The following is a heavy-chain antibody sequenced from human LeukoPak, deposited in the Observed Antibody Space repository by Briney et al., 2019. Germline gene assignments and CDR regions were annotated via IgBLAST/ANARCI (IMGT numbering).Heavy chain of an antibody. J-gene: IGHJ4*02. CDR3: ARDRRYGDYQDY. Sequence: GGSLRLSCAASGFTFSSYTMNWVRQAPGKGLEWVSSISSSSSYVYYADSLKGRFTISRDNAKNSLYLQMNSLRAEDTAVYYCARDRRYGDYQDYWGQGTLVTVSS. D-gene: IGHD4-17*01. V-gene: IGHV3-21*01. CDR1: GFTFSSYT. CDR2: ISSSSSYV.